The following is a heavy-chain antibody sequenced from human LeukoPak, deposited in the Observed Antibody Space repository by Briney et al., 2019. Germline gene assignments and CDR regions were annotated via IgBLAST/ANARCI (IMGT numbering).Heavy chain of an antibody. D-gene: IGHD3-22*01. CDR2: IIPILGIA. J-gene: IGHJ4*02. V-gene: IGHV1-69*04. CDR1: GGTFSSYA. Sequence: SVKVSCKASGGTFSSYAIIWVRQAPGQGLEWMGRIIPILGIANYAQKFQGRVTITADKSTSTAYMELSSLRSEDTAVYYCAIHPYYYDSSGTARIDYWGQGTLVTVSS. CDR3: AIHPYYYDSSGTARIDY.